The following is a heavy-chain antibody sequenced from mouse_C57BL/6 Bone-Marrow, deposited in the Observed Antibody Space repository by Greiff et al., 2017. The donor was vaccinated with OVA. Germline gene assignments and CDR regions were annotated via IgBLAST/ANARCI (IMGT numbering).Heavy chain of an antibody. D-gene: IGHD2-1*01. CDR2: ISYDGSN. CDR3: ARETIYYGNYGYYFDY. Sequence: ESGPGLVKPSQSLSLTCSVTGYSITSGYYWNWIRQFPGNKLEWMGYISYDGSNNYNPSLKNRISITRDTSKNQFFLKLNSVTTEDTATYYCARETIYYGNYGYYFDYWGQGTTLTVSS. V-gene: IGHV3-6*01. J-gene: IGHJ2*01. CDR1: GYSITSGYY.